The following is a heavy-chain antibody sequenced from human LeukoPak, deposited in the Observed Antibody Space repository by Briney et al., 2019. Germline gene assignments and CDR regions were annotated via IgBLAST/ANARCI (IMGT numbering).Heavy chain of an antibody. J-gene: IGHJ6*03. CDR1: GFTFSDYY. CDR2: ISSSGGTI. Sequence: GGSLRLPCAASGFTFSDYYMNWIRLAPGKGLEWVAYISSSGGTIYYADSVKGRFTISRDNAKNSLYLQMNSLRAEDTAVYYCARYYCTNGVCYSDGYYFMDVWGKGTTVTVSS. D-gene: IGHD2-8*01. CDR3: ARYYCTNGVCYSDGYYFMDV. V-gene: IGHV3-11*01.